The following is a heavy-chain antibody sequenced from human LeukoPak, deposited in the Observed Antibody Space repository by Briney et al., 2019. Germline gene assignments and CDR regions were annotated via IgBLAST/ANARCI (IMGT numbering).Heavy chain of an antibody. CDR2: IYTSGST. Sequence: SETLSLTCPVSGGSISSYYWSWIRQPPGKGLEWIGRIYTSGSTNYNPSLKSRVTMSVDTSKNQFSLKLSSVTAADTAVYYCARAIVVVTAMGAFDIWGQGTMVTVSS. CDR3: ARAIVVVTAMGAFDI. V-gene: IGHV4-4*07. CDR1: GGSISSYY. J-gene: IGHJ3*02. D-gene: IGHD2-21*02.